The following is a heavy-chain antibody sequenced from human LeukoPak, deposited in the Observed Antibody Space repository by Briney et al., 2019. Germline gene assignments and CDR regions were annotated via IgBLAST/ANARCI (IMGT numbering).Heavy chain of an antibody. V-gene: IGHV3-23*01. CDR1: GFTFSSSA. CDR2: VSSTGSST. Sequence: PGGSLRLSCAASGFTFSSSAMSWVRQAPGKGLEWVSTVSSTGSSTYYADSVKGRFTISRDSSKNTLYLQMNSLRAEDTAVYYCAKAGDYSSSWSRWYFDYWGQGTLVTVSS. J-gene: IGHJ4*02. D-gene: IGHD6-13*01. CDR3: AKAGDYSSSWSRWYFDY.